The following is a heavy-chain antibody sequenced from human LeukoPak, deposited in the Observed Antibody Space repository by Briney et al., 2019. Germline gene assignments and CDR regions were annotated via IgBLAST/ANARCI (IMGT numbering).Heavy chain of an antibody. CDR1: GLPFSNAW. D-gene: IGHD3-10*01. V-gene: IGHV3-15*01. Sequence: PGGPLRLSCAASGLPFSNAWMSWVRQAPGKGLEWVGRIKSKTDGGKTDYAAPVQGRFSISRDDSENTLYLQMNGLNTEDTAMYYCSTVSPYYGSGTTSPDSWGQGTLVVVSS. J-gene: IGHJ4*02. CDR3: STVSPYYGSGTTSPDS. CDR2: IKSKTDGGKT.